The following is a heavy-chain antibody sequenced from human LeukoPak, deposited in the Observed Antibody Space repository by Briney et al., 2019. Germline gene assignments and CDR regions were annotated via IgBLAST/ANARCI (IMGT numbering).Heavy chain of an antibody. CDR2: IYPVNSDT. D-gene: IGHD1-1*01. V-gene: IGHV5-51*01. CDR1: GYNFTNFW. J-gene: IGHJ4*02. Sequence: GESLKISCKGSGYNFTNFWIGWVRQMPGKGLEWMGIIYPVNSDTRYSPSFQGQVTISAVKSISTAYLQWSSLKASDTAMYYCARHLREGQLERRFDHWGQGTLVTVSS. CDR3: ARHLREGQLERRFDH.